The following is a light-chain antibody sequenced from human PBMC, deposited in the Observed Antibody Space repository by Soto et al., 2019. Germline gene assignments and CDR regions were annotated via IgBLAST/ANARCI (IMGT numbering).Light chain of an antibody. CDR2: EVS. CDR1: SSDVGGYNY. J-gene: IGLJ2*01. Sequence: QSALTQPPSASGSPGQSVTISCTGTSSDVGGYNYVSWYQQHPGKAPKLMIYEVSKRPSGVPDRFSGSKSGNTASLTVSGLQAEDEADYHCSSSAGSNISVVFGGGTKVTVL. CDR3: SSSAGSNISVV. V-gene: IGLV2-8*01.